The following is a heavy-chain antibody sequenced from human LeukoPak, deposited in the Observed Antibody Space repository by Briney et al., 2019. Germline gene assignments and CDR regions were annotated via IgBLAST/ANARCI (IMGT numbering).Heavy chain of an antibody. V-gene: IGHV1-2*02. Sequence: ASVKVSCKASGYTFTGYYMHWVRQAPGQGLEWMGWINPNSGGTNYAQKLQGRVTMTRNTSISTAYMELSSLRSEDTAVYYCARGPLDYYDSSGYYFPFYYYYYMDVWGKGTAVTISS. D-gene: IGHD3-22*01. CDR1: GYTFTGYY. CDR2: INPNSGGT. CDR3: ARGPLDYYDSSGYYFPFYYYYYMDV. J-gene: IGHJ6*03.